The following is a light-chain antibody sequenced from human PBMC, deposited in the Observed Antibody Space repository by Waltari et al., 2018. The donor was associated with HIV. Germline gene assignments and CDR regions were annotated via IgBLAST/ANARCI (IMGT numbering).Light chain of an antibody. Sequence: QSVLTQPPSVSGAPGQRVTISCTGSSPNIGAGYDVHWYQQLPGTAPKLLIYGNTNRPSGVSDRFSGYKSGTSASLAITGLQAEDEADYYCQSYDSRQSGFWVFGGGTTLTVL. CDR2: GNT. V-gene: IGLV1-40*01. J-gene: IGLJ3*02. CDR3: QSYDSRQSGFWV. CDR1: SPNIGAGYD.